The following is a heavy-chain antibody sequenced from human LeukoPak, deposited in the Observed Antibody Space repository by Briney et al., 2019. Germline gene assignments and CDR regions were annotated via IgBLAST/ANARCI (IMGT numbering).Heavy chain of an antibody. Sequence: GGSLRLSCAASGFTFSSYSMNWVRQAPGKGLEWVSYISSSSSTIYYADSVKGRFTISRDNAKNSLYLQMNSLRAEDTAVYYCARDLTDSSGTYYFDYWGQGTLVTVSS. D-gene: IGHD3-22*01. CDR3: ARDLTDSSGTYYFDY. CDR2: ISSSSSTI. V-gene: IGHV3-48*01. J-gene: IGHJ4*02. CDR1: GFTFSSYS.